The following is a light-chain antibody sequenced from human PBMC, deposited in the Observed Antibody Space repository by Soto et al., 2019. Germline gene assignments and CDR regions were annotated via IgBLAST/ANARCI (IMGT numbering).Light chain of an antibody. Sequence: DIQMTQSPSSLSASGGDGVTITCRASQSINTYLNWYQQKPGKAPKLLISAASNLQSGVPSRFSGSGSGTDFTLTISSLQTEDFATYYCQQSFSTLLITFGQGTRLEIK. J-gene: IGKJ5*01. CDR3: QQSFSTLLIT. CDR1: QSINTY. V-gene: IGKV1-39*01. CDR2: AAS.